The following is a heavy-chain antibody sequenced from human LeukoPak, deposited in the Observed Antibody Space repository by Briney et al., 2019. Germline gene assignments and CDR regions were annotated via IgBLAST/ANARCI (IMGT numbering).Heavy chain of an antibody. Sequence: SWVRQPPGKGLEWIGYIYYSGSTYYNPSLKSRVTISVDTSKNQFSLKLSSVTAADTAVYYCARDVKCDYWGQGTLVTVSS. CDR2: IYYSGST. J-gene: IGHJ4*02. V-gene: IGHV4-30-4*08. CDR3: ARDVKCDY.